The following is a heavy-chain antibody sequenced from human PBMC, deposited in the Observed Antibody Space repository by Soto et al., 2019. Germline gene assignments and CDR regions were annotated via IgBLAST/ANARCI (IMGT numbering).Heavy chain of an antibody. CDR2: IIPLFGTT. CDR1: GGTFNTYG. V-gene: IGHV1-69*01. Sequence: QVHLVQSGAEVKKPGSSVQVSCRASGGTFNTYGFNWVRQAPGQGLEWMGGIIPLFGTTTYAQNFQGRVTIAADQSTTTAYMEMSGLTSEDTAVYFCARGVELAGGMPFDSWCQGTLVTVSS. J-gene: IGHJ4*02. D-gene: IGHD1-1*01. CDR3: ARGVELAGGMPFDS.